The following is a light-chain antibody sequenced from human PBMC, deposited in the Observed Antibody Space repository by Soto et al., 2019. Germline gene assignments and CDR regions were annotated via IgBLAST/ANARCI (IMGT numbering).Light chain of an antibody. Sequence: EIVLTQSPGALSLSPGERATLSCGASQRVDNNYVGWYQQKPGLAPRLLIYDAVNSTTGIPDSVSGGGSGTHFTLTISSLEPEDGVVYYCHGYGNSRYTFGQGTKVQIK. V-gene: IGKV3D-20*01. CDR2: DAV. CDR3: HGYGNSRYT. CDR1: QRVDNNY. J-gene: IGKJ2*01.